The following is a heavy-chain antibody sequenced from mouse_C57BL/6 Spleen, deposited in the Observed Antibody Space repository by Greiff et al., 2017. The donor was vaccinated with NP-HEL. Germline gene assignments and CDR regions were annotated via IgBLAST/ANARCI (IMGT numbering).Heavy chain of an antibody. CDR3: TGRITTVVAPYAMDY. V-gene: IGHV6-3*01. J-gene: IGHJ4*01. D-gene: IGHD1-1*01. CDR1: GFTFSNYW. Sequence: DVMLVESGGGLVQPGGSMKLSCVASGFTFSNYWMNWVRQSPEKGLEWVAQIRLKSDNYATHYAESVKGRFTISRDDSKSSVYLQMNNLRAEDTGIYYCTGRITTVVAPYAMDYWGQGTSVTVSS. CDR2: IRLKSDNYAT.